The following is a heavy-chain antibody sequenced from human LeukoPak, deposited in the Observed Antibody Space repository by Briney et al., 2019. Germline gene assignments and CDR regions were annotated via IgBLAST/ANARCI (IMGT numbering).Heavy chain of an antibody. CDR2: ISAYNGNR. V-gene: IGHV1-18*01. D-gene: IGHD1-26*01. CDR3: ARDLIREGATY. J-gene: IGHJ4*02. Sequence: SXXXQARGXGGXGMGWISAYNGNRNYAQKLQGRGTITTDTSTSTAYMELRSLRSDDTAVYYCARDLIREGATYWGQGTLVTVSS.